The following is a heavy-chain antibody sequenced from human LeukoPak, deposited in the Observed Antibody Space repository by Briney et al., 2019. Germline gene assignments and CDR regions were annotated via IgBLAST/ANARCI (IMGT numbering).Heavy chain of an antibody. CDR2: IWYDGSNK. V-gene: IGHV3-33*08. J-gene: IGHJ4*02. D-gene: IGHD5-12*01. CDR1: GFTFSSYA. Sequence: PGGSLRLSCAASGFTFSSYAMSWVRQAPGKGLEWVAVIWYDGSNKYYADSVKGRFTISRDNSKNTLYLQMNSLRAEDTAVYYCARGVDIVATIAFDYWGQGTLVTVSS. CDR3: ARGVDIVATIAFDY.